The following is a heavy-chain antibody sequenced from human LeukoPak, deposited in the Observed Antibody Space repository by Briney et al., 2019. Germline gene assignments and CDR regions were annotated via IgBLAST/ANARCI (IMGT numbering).Heavy chain of an antibody. CDR2: ISPNTGGT. Sequence: ASVKVSCKASAYSLTDHYVHWVRQAPGEGLEWMGWISPNTGGTIYAQKFQGRVTMTRDTSIITAYMELSKLRSDDTAFYYCAREVGSGTFDIWGQGIMVTVSS. V-gene: IGHV1-2*02. CDR3: AREVGSGTFDI. CDR1: AYSLTDHY. J-gene: IGHJ3*02. D-gene: IGHD6-25*01.